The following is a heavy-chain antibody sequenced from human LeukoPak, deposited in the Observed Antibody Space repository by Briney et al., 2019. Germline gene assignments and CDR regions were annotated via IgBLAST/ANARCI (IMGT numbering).Heavy chain of an antibody. D-gene: IGHD3-22*01. CDR1: GYTFTSYG. Sequence: ASVKVSCKASGYTFTSYGISWVRHAPGQGLEWMGWISAYNGNTNYAHKLQGRVTMTTDTSTSTAYMELRSLRSDDTAVYYCAGGLTYDSSGYYPNDAFDIWGQGTMVTVSS. J-gene: IGHJ3*02. CDR3: AGGLTYDSSGYYPNDAFDI. CDR2: ISAYNGNT. V-gene: IGHV1-18*01.